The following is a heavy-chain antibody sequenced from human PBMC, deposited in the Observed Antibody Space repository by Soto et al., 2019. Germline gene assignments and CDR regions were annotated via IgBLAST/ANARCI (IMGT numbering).Heavy chain of an antibody. Sequence: SETLSLTCAVYGGPFIGYCWSWIRQPPGKGLEWIGEINHSGSTNYNPSLKSRVTISVDTSKNQFSLKLSSVTAADTAVYYCARGMYYDFWSGSPYYYYGMDVWGQGTTLTVSS. CDR1: GGPFIGYC. D-gene: IGHD3-3*01. CDR3: ARGMYYDFWSGSPYYYYGMDV. V-gene: IGHV4-34*01. J-gene: IGHJ6*02. CDR2: INHSGST.